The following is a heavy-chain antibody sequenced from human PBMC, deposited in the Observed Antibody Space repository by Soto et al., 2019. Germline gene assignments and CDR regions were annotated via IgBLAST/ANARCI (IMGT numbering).Heavy chain of an antibody. CDR2: IYPGDSDT. CDR1: GYSFTSYW. V-gene: IGHV5-51*04. D-gene: IGHD6-19*01. J-gene: IGHJ5*02. Sequence: GESLKISCKGSGYSFTSYWIGWVRQMPGKGLEWMGIIYPGDSDTRYSPSFQGQVTISADKPISTAYLQWSSLKASETAMYYCATLRATYSSGWYGVNWFDPWGQGTLVTVSS. CDR3: ATLRATYSSGWYGVNWFDP.